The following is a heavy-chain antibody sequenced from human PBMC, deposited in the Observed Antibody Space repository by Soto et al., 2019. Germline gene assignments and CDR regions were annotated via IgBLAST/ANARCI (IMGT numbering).Heavy chain of an antibody. V-gene: IGHV2-5*02. Sequence: QITLKESGPPLVKPTQTLTLTCTFSGFSLSTSGVGVVWIRQPPGKALEWLGIIYWDDDKRYSPSLKSRLTITQGTSTLPVVLRMTTLDPVDTAPCYCAHIRFGTQIYWYYYMDVWGKGTRFTVSS. CDR2: IYWDDDK. CDR1: GFSLSTSGVG. J-gene: IGHJ6*03. CDR3: AHIRFGTQIYWYYYMDV. D-gene: IGHD3-10*01.